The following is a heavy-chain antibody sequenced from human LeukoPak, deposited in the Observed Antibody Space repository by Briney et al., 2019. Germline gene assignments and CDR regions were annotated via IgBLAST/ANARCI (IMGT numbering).Heavy chain of an antibody. Sequence: GESLKISCKGSGYSFTSYWIGWVRQMPGKGLEWMGIIYPGDSDTRYSPSFQGQVTISADKSISTAYLQWSSLKASDTAMYYCARQGGGNYYDSSGYPGDAFDIWGQGTMVTVSS. D-gene: IGHD3-22*01. CDR1: GYSFTSYW. CDR3: ARQGGGNYYDSSGYPGDAFDI. V-gene: IGHV5-51*01. J-gene: IGHJ3*02. CDR2: IYPGDSDT.